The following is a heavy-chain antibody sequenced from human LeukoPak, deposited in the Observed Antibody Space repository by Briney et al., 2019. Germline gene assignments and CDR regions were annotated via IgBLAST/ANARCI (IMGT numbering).Heavy chain of an antibody. CDR1: GGSISSSSYY. CDR3: AREITMVRGVSWFDP. Sequence: SETLSLTCTVSGGSISSSSYYWGWIRQPPGKGLEWIGSIYYSGSTYYNPPLKSRVTISVDTSKNQFSLKLSSVTAADTAVYYCAREITMVRGVSWFDPWGQGTLVAVSS. J-gene: IGHJ5*02. V-gene: IGHV4-39*02. CDR2: IYYSGST. D-gene: IGHD3-10*01.